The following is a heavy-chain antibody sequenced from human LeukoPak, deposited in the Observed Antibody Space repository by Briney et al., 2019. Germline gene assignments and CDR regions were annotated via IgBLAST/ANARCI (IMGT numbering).Heavy chain of an antibody. CDR3: ARSYSGRSDAFDI. V-gene: IGHV4-39*07. D-gene: IGHD1-26*01. CDR1: GGSISSSSYY. J-gene: IGHJ3*02. CDR2: IYYSGST. Sequence: SETLSLTCTVSGGSISSSSYYWGWIRQPPGKGLEWIGSIYYSGSTYYNPSLKSRVTISVDTSKNQFSLKLSSVTAADTAVYYCARSYSGRSDAFDIWGQGTMVTVSS.